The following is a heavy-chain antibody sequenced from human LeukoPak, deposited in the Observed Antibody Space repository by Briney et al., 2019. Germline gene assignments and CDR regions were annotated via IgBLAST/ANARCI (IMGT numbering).Heavy chain of an antibody. D-gene: IGHD4-23*01. Sequence: AGGSLRLSCAASGFTFSSFSMNWVRQAPGKGLEWVSSISSSSSYIYYADSVKGRFTISRDNAKNSLYLQMNSLRAEDTAVYYCARDRGGRGLDYWGQGTLVTVSS. J-gene: IGHJ4*02. V-gene: IGHV3-21*01. CDR1: GFTFSSFS. CDR2: ISSSSSYI. CDR3: ARDRGGRGLDY.